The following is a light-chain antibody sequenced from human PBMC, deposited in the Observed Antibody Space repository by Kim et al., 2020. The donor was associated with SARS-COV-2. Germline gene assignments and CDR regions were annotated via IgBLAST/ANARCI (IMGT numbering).Light chain of an antibody. CDR1: VGEK. Sequence: VGEKLHWFQQKPGQSPKLLIKYASQSVSGVPSRFSGTGSGTDFALTINSLEAEDAAVYFCHQSDSLPWTFGQGTKLEIK. CDR3: HQSDSLPWT. V-gene: IGKV6D-21*02. J-gene: IGKJ2*02. CDR2: YAS.